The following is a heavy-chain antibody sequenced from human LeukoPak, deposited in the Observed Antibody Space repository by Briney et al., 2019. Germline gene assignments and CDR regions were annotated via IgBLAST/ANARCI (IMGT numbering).Heavy chain of an antibody. Sequence: PGRSLRLSCSASGFTFSYYAIHWFRQAPGKGLDWVALFLFDGSIKDSADSVKGRIPIPPANPKNTVYLQMNSLRAEDTAVYYCARELFGSGSCPDGWGQGTLVTVSS. V-gene: IGHV3-33*01. CDR2: FLFDGSIK. D-gene: IGHD3-10*01. J-gene: IGHJ4*02. CDR3: ARELFGSGSCPDG. CDR1: GFTFSYYA.